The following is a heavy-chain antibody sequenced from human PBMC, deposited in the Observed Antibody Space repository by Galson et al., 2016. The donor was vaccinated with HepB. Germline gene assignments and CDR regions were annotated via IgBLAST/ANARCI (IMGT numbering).Heavy chain of an antibody. CDR1: GFDFSTYA. CDR2: ISYEGTKK. CDR3: AKERGSRLTMVRGVLDPLDI. J-gene: IGHJ3*02. V-gene: IGHV3-30*18. Sequence: SLRLSCAASGFDFSTYAIHWVRKTPGKGLEWVTVISYEGTKKYYADSVKGRFTISRDNSKNTVYQQMNSLRAEDTAVYYCAKERGSRLTMVRGVLDPLDIWGQGTLVTVSS. D-gene: IGHD3-10*01.